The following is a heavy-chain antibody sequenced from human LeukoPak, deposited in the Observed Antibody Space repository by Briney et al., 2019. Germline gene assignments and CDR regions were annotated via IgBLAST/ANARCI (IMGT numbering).Heavy chain of an antibody. Sequence: ESPMIHRKGSGYSHTNYWIGLVRQMPGQSLEWMGIIYHGDSDTRYSPSFQRQVTISADKSISTAYLHWSSLKASDTAMYYCARRGIAVAGTPAEYFQHWGQGTLVTVS. D-gene: IGHD6-19*01. CDR2: IYHGDSDT. CDR1: GYSHTNYW. CDR3: ARRGIAVAGTPAEYFQH. V-gene: IGHV5-51*01. J-gene: IGHJ1*01.